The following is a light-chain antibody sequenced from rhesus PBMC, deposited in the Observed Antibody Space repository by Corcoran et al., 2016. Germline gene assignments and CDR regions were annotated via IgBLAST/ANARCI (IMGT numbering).Light chain of an antibody. CDR2: GAS. CDR1: QSVSYY. Sequence: QIILTQSPATLSLSPGERATLSCRASQSVSYYLAWYQQKPGQAPRPLIYGASHRATGIPDRFSGSGSGTYCPLTISSLEPEDVGVYHGYPHSGGYSFGQGTEVEIK. V-gene: IGKV3-10*01. CDR3: YPHSGGYS. J-gene: IGKJ2*01.